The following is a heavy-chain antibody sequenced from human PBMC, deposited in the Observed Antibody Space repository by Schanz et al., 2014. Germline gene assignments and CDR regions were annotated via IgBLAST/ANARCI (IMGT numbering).Heavy chain of an antibody. CDR1: GFTFSSYS. D-gene: IGHD3-10*01. Sequence: EVQLVESGGGLVQPGGSLRLSCTASGFTFSSYSMNWVRQAPGKGLEWVSLISDSGDTAYYADSVKGRFTISRDNFKGALYLQMNSLRAEATAVYHCVSSGSYSSYAFWGQGTLVTVSS. J-gene: IGHJ4*02. CDR2: ISDSGDTA. CDR3: VSSGSYSSYAF. V-gene: IGHV3-23*04.